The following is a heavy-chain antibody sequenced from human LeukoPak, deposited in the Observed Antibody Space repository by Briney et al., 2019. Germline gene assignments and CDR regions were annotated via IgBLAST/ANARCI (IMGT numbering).Heavy chain of an antibody. CDR3: VKLRTGTATNFDY. CDR2: ISSRGSTI. Sequence: GGSLRLSCAASGFTFSDYYMSWIRQAPGKGLEWVSYISSRGSTIFYADSVKGRFTISRDNSKDTLYLQMNSLRAEDTAIYYCVKLRTGTATNFDYWGQGTLVTVSS. CDR1: GFTFSDYY. V-gene: IGHV3-11*01. D-gene: IGHD1-1*01. J-gene: IGHJ4*02.